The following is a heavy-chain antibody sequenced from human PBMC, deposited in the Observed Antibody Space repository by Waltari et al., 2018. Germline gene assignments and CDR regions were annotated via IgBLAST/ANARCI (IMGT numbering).Heavy chain of an antibody. D-gene: IGHD2-2*01. Sequence: EVQLVQSGAEVKKPGESLTISCKGSGFSFTSSWLCWVPQMHGKALGWMGIIYPGDSETKYSPSFQGQVTISADKSISTAYLQWSSLKASDTAMYYCARAVPYCSSTSCLPRNWFDPWGQGTLVTVSS. V-gene: IGHV5-51*01. CDR1: GFSFTSSW. J-gene: IGHJ5*02. CDR3: ARAVPYCSSTSCLPRNWFDP. CDR2: IYPGDSET.